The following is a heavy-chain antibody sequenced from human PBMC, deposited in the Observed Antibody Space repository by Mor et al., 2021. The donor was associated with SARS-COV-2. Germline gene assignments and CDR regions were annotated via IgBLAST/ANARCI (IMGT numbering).Heavy chain of an antibody. V-gene: IGHV3-30*01. J-gene: IGHJ3*02. CDR2: ISYDGSNK. Sequence: VRQAPGKGLEWVAVISYDGSNKYYADSVKGRFTISRDNSKNTLYLQMNSLRAEDTAVYYCARGTYYDSSGYYYYDAFDIWGQG. CDR3: ARGTYYDSSGYYYYDAFDI. D-gene: IGHD3-22*01.